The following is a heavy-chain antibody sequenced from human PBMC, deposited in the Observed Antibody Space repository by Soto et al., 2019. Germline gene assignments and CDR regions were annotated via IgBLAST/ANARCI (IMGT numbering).Heavy chain of an antibody. D-gene: IGHD5-12*01. CDR2: ISAYNGNT. J-gene: IGHJ6*03. CDR1: GYTFTSYG. Sequence: ASVKVSCKASGYTFTSYGISWVRQAPGQGLERMGWISAYNGNTNYAQKLQGRVTMTTDTSTSTSYMELRSLRSDDTAVYYCARVEYSGYDYYYYYYMDVWGKGTTVTVSS. V-gene: IGHV1-18*01. CDR3: ARVEYSGYDYYYYYYMDV.